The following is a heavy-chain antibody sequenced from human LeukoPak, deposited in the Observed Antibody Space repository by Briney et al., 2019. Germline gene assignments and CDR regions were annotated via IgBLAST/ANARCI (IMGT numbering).Heavy chain of an antibody. Sequence: GGSLSLSCAASGFTFSDYYMSWIRQAPGKGLEWVSYISSSSSYTNYADSVKGRFTISRDNAKNSLYLQMNSLRAEDTAVYYCARYGVVAASSYYYGMDVWGQGTTVTVSS. D-gene: IGHD2-15*01. CDR2: ISSSSSYT. CDR1: GFTFSDYY. V-gene: IGHV3-11*06. CDR3: ARYGVVAASSYYYGMDV. J-gene: IGHJ6*02.